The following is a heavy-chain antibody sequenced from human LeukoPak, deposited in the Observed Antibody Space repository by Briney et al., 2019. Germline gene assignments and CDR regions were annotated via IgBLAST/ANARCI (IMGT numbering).Heavy chain of an antibody. CDR1: GYTFTCYY. CDR3: ARARSYYYDSSGSFDY. D-gene: IGHD3-22*01. Sequence: ASVKVSCKASGYTFTCYYMHWVRQAPGQGLEWMGWINPNSGGTNYAQKFQGRVTMTRDTSISTAYMELSRLRSDDTAVYYCARARSYYYDSSGSFDYWGQGTLVTVSS. CDR2: INPNSGGT. J-gene: IGHJ4*02. V-gene: IGHV1-2*02.